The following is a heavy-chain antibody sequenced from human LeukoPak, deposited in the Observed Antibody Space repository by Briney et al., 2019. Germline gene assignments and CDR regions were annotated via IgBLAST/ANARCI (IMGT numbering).Heavy chain of an antibody. CDR1: GFSFSSYA. D-gene: IGHD6-19*01. J-gene: IGHJ1*01. CDR3: ARGDYSSGWYPAPNNAEHFLY. CDR2: ISSNGGST. Sequence: GGSLRLSCAASGFSFSSYAMHWVRQAPGKGLEYVSAISSNGGSTYYANSVKGRFSISRDNSKNTVYLQMDSLRADDMAVYYCARGDYSSGWYPAPNNAEHFLYWGQGTLVIVSS. V-gene: IGHV3-64*01.